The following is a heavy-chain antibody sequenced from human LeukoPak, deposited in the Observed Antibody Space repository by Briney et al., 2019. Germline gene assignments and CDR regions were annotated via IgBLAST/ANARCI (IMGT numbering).Heavy chain of an antibody. Sequence: GGSLRLSCAASGFTFSSYSMNWVRQAPGKGLEWVSSISSSSSYIYYADSVKGRFTISRDNAKNSLYLQMNSLRAEDTAVYYCARSLDDFWSGYPEYFQHWGQGTLVTVSS. V-gene: IGHV3-21*01. CDR2: ISSSSSYI. D-gene: IGHD3-3*01. CDR1: GFTFSSYS. CDR3: ARSLDDFWSGYPEYFQH. J-gene: IGHJ1*01.